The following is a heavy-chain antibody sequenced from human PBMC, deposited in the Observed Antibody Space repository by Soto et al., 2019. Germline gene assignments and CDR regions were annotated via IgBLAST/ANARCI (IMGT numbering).Heavy chain of an antibody. V-gene: IGHV1-8*01. CDR3: ARDDSGFSGRHYIAYFTY. J-gene: IGHJ4*02. Sequence: QGLEWMGWMNPNLGNTGYAQKFKGRVTMTRNTSISTAYMELSSLTSADTAVYYCARDDSGFSGRHYIAYFTYWRQGALVTVSS. CDR2: MNPNLGNT. D-gene: IGHD1-26*01.